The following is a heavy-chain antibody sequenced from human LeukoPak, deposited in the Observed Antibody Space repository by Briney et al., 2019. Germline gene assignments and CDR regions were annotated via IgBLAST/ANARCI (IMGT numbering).Heavy chain of an antibody. J-gene: IGHJ4*02. Sequence: GGSLRLSCAASGFTFSSYSINWVRQAPGKGLEWVSYISSSSSTIYYADSVKGRFTISRDNSKNTLYLQMNSLRAEDTAVYYCANSQPYSRPFPFDYWGQGTLVTVSS. CDR2: ISSSSSTI. V-gene: IGHV3-48*01. CDR1: GFTFSSYS. CDR3: ANSQPYSRPFPFDY. D-gene: IGHD3-22*01.